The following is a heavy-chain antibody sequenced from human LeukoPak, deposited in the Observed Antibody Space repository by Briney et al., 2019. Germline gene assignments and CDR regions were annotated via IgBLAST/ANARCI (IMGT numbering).Heavy chain of an antibody. CDR3: AKGDPYGSGSYPVDY. CDR1: GFTFSRYG. CDR2: ISYDGSNK. Sequence: GGSLRLSCAASGFTFSRYGMHWVRQASGKGLEWVALISYDGSNKYYADSVKGRFTISRDNSKNTLYLQMNSLRPEDTAVYYCAKGDPYGSGSYPVDYWGQGTLVTISS. D-gene: IGHD3-10*01. J-gene: IGHJ4*02. V-gene: IGHV3-30*18.